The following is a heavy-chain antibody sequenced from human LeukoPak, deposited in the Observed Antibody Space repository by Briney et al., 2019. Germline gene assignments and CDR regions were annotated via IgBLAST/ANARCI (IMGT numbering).Heavy chain of an antibody. CDR1: GGSFSGYY. D-gene: IGHD2-2*01. V-gene: IGHV4-34*01. Sequence: SETLSLTCAVYGGSFSGYYWSWIRQPPGKGLEWIGEINHSGSTNYNPSLKSRVTISIDTSKNQFSLKLSSVTAADTAVYYCARGYCSSTSCYYYYGMDVWGQGTTVTVSS. J-gene: IGHJ6*02. CDR3: ARGYCSSTSCYYYYGMDV. CDR2: INHSGST.